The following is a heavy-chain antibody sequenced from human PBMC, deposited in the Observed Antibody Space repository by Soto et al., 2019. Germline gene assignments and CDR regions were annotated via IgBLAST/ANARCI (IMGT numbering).Heavy chain of an antibody. D-gene: IGHD2-2*01. CDR1: GFTFSSYE. V-gene: IGHV3-48*03. CDR2: ISSSGSTI. Sequence: EVQLLESGGVLVQPGGSLRLSCAASGFTFSSYEMNWVRQAPGKGLEWVSYISSSGSTIYYADSVKGRFTISRDNAKNSLYLQMNSLRAEDTAVYYCARAEELLVPAARSDYYGMDVWGQGTTVTVSS. J-gene: IGHJ6*02. CDR3: ARAEELLVPAARSDYYGMDV.